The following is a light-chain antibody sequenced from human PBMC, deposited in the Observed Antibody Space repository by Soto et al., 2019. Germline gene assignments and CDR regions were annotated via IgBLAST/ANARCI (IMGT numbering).Light chain of an antibody. Sequence: VLTQSPGTLSLSPGEGATLSCRASQSLSSQLAWYQQKPGQAPRLLIYDASKRAAGVPGRLSGSGSGTDFTLTITSLEPDDSAMYYCQQRSSWPTFGQGTRVEIK. J-gene: IGKJ1*01. V-gene: IGKV3-11*01. CDR1: QSLSSQ. CDR2: DAS. CDR3: QQRSSWPT.